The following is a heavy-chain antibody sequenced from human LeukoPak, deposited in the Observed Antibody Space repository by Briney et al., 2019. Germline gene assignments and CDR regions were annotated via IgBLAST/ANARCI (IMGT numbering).Heavy chain of an antibody. D-gene: IGHD6-13*01. V-gene: IGHV5-51*01. J-gene: IGHJ6*02. CDR2: IFPGDSDT. CDR3: AVAAAGLSSGMDV. Sequence: GESLKISCKGYGYRFTSNWIGWVRQMPGKGLEWMGIIFPGDSDTRYSPSFQGQVTISADESISTAYLQWSSLKASDTAMYYCAVAAAGLSSGMDVWGQGTTVTVSS. CDR1: GYRFTSNW.